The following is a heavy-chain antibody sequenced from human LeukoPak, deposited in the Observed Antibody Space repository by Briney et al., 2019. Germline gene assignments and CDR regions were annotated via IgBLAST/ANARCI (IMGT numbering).Heavy chain of an antibody. V-gene: IGHV4-39*07. CDR1: GGSISSSSYY. CDR3: ARGEGARDGYNYGGPFYFDY. D-gene: IGHD5-24*01. Sequence: SETLSLTCTVSGGSISSSSYYWGWIRQPPGKGLEWIGRINHSGSTNYRPSLKSRVTISIDTSKNQFSLKLKSMTAADTAVYYCARGEGARDGYNYGGPFYFDYGGQETLVTVPS. CDR2: INHSGST. J-gene: IGHJ4*02.